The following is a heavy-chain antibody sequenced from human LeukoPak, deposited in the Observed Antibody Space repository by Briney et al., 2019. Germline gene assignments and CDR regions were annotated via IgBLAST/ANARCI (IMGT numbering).Heavy chain of an antibody. CDR1: GFTFSSYG. CDR3: ARKRWYHDY. Sequence: GGSLRLSCAASGFTFSSYGMHWVRQAPGKGLEWVAVISYDGSNKYYADSVKGRFTISRDNSKNTLYLQMNSLRAEDTAVYYCARKRWYHDYWGQGTLVTVSS. CDR2: ISYDGSNK. J-gene: IGHJ4*02. D-gene: IGHD4-23*01. V-gene: IGHV3-30*03.